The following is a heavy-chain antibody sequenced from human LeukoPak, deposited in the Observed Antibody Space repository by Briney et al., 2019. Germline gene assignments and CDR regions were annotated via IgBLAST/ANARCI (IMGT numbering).Heavy chain of an antibody. J-gene: IGHJ3*02. CDR2: VSGSGGST. D-gene: IGHD6-13*01. CDR3: AKAKTAVVDDAFNI. CDR1: GFTFSSCA. Sequence: GGSLRLSCAASGFTFSSCAMTWVRQAPGKGLEWVSTVSGSGGSTFYADSVKGRFTISRDNSKNTLYLHLSSLRAEDTAIYHCAKAKTAVVDDAFNIWGQGTMVTVSS. V-gene: IGHV3-23*01.